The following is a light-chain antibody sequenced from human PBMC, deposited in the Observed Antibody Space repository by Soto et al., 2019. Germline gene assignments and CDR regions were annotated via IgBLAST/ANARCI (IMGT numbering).Light chain of an antibody. J-gene: IGLJ1*01. V-gene: IGLV2-14*01. CDR2: DVS. Sequence: QSVLTQPPSASGSPGQSVTISCTGTSSDVGGYNYVSWYQQHPGKAPKLMIYDVSNRPSGVSNRFSGSKSGNTASLTISGLQAEDEADYYCSSYITTNSRVFGTGTKLTVL. CDR1: SSDVGGYNY. CDR3: SSYITTNSRV.